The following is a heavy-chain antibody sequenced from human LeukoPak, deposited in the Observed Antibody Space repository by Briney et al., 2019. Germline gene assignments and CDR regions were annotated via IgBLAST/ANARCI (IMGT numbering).Heavy chain of an antibody. CDR1: GYTFTSYY. J-gene: IGHJ4*02. Sequence: ASVKVSCKASGYTFTSYYLHWVRQAPGQGLEWMGIINPNGGSTTYAQKFQGRVTMTRDMSTTTVYMGLSSLRSEDTAVYYCARGRPFDYWGQGTLVTVSS. V-gene: IGHV1-46*01. CDR3: ARGRPFDY. CDR2: INPNGGST.